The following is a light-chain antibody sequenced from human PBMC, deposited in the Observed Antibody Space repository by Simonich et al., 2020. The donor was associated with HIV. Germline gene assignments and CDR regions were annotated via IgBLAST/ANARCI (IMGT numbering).Light chain of an antibody. V-gene: IGLV2-23*01. J-gene: IGLJ3*02. CDR2: EGK. CDR3: CSYAGSSTWV. CDR1: SSDVGSYNL. Sequence: QSALTQPASVSGSPGQSITISCTGTSSDVGSYNLVSWYQQHPGKAPKLMIYEGKKRPSGVSNRFAGSKSGNMASLTISGPQAEDEADYYCCSYAGSSTWVFGGGTKLTVL.